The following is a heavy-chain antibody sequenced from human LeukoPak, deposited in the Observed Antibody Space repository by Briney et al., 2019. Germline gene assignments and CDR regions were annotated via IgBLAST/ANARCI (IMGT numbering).Heavy chain of an antibody. V-gene: IGHV3-30*03. Sequence: GGSLRLSCAASGFTFSSYGMHWVRQAPGKELEWVAVISYDGSNKYYADSVKGRFTISRDNSKNTLYLQVNSLRAEDTAVYYCARAQPVLYYFDYWGQGTLVTVSS. CDR1: GFTFSSYG. D-gene: IGHD6-6*01. CDR2: ISYDGSNK. J-gene: IGHJ4*02. CDR3: ARAQPVLYYFDY.